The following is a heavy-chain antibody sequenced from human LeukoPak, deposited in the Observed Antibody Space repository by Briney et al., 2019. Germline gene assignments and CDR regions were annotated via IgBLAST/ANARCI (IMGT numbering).Heavy chain of an antibody. Sequence: GGSLRLSCAASGFTFSSYEMNWVRQAPGKGLEWVSYISSSGSTIYYADSVKGRFTISRDNAKNSLYLQMNSLRAEDTAVYYCASLNLPRIAAAYYYYYMDVWGKGTTVTISS. CDR3: ASLNLPRIAAAYYYYYMDV. CDR1: GFTFSSYE. D-gene: IGHD6-13*01. CDR2: ISSSGSTI. J-gene: IGHJ6*03. V-gene: IGHV3-48*03.